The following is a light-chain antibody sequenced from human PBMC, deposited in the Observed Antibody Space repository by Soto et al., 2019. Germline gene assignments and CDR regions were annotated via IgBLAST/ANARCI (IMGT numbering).Light chain of an antibody. CDR2: GAS. Sequence: EIVMTQSRATLSVSPGERVTLSCRASQNIRSDLAWYQQKPGKAPRLLMYGASIRATGIPARFSGSGSGTDFTLTISSLQSEDLALYYCQQYINWKFGQGTKVDIK. CDR3: QQYINWK. V-gene: IGKV3-15*01. CDR1: QNIRSD. J-gene: IGKJ1*01.